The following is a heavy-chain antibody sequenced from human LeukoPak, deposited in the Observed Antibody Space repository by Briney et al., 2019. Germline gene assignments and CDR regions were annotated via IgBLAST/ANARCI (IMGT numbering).Heavy chain of an antibody. CDR2: MNPNSGNT. CDR3: ATDTVGYCGADTCYSEAY. J-gene: IGHJ4*02. Sequence: ASVKVSCKASGYTFTSYDINWVRQATGQGLEWMGWMNPNSGNTGYAQKFQGRVTMTEDTSTDTAYMELSSLRSEDTAVYFCATDTVGYCGADTCYSEAYWGQGTLVTVSS. D-gene: IGHD2-15*01. CDR1: GYTFTSYD. V-gene: IGHV1-8*01.